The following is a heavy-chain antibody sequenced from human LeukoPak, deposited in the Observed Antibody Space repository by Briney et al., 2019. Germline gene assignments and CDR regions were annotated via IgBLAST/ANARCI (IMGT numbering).Heavy chain of an antibody. J-gene: IGHJ4*02. D-gene: IGHD3-10*01. Sequence: GSLRLSCAASGFTFSSYWMSWVRQAPGKGLEWVANIKQDGSEKYYVDSVKGRFTISRDNAKNSLYLQMNSLRAEDTAVYYCARAAYGSDPEGFDYWGQGTLVTVSS. CDR3: ARAAYGSDPEGFDY. CDR1: GFTFSSYW. CDR2: IKQDGSEK. V-gene: IGHV3-7*01.